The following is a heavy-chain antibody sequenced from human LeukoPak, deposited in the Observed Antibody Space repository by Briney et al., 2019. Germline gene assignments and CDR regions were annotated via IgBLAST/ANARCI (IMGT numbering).Heavy chain of an antibody. CDR2: ISAYNGNT. Sequence: ASVKVSCKASGYTFTSYGISWVRPAPGQGLEWMGWISAYNGNTNYAQKLQGRVTMTTDTSTSTAYMELRSLRSDDTAVYYCARGAEIGGDFGVVITHFDYWGQGTLVTVSS. J-gene: IGHJ4*02. CDR3: ARGAEIGGDFGVVITHFDY. V-gene: IGHV1-18*01. CDR1: GYTFTSYG. D-gene: IGHD3-3*01.